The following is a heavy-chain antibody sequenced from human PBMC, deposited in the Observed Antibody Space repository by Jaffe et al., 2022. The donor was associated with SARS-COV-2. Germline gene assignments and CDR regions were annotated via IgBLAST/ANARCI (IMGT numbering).Heavy chain of an antibody. CDR3: AKDIGMGEVADIVVVPAAHGYYYYGMDV. CDR2: ISWNSGSI. V-gene: IGHV3-9*01. D-gene: IGHD2-2*01. CDR1: GFTFDDYA. Sequence: EVQLVESGGGLVQPGRSLRLSCAASGFTFDDYAMHWVRQAPGKGLEWVSGISWNSGSIGYADSVKGRFTISRDNAKNSLYLQMNSLRAEDTALYYCAKDIGMGEVADIVVVPAAHGYYYYGMDVWGQGTTVTVSS. J-gene: IGHJ6*02.